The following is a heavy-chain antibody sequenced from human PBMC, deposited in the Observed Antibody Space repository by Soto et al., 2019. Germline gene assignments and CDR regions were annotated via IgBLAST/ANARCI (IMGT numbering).Heavy chain of an antibody. CDR1: GFSLSDYS. Sequence: EVQLVESGGGLVKPGGSLRLSCAASGFSLSDYSMNWIRQAPGKGLEWVASISSSSSFIHYAESMKGRFTISRDNAKNSLYLQTNSLSAEDTAVYYCAGSSDDGRDNWGQGTLVTGSS. V-gene: IGHV3-21*01. CDR2: ISSSSSFI. CDR3: AGSSDDGRDN. J-gene: IGHJ4*02. D-gene: IGHD1-26*01.